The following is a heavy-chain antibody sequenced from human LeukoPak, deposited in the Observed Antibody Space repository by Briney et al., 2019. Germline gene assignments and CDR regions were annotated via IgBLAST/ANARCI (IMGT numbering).Heavy chain of an antibody. CDR1: GYAFTSYY. CDR3: AREDVVLVDAVRYYYYGMDV. D-gene: IGHD2-8*01. V-gene: IGHV1-46*01. J-gene: IGHJ6*02. Sequence: ASVKVSCKASGYAFTSYYMHWERQAPGQGLEWMGIINPSGGSTSYAQKFQGRVTMTRDMSTSTVYMELSSLKSEDTAVYYCAREDVVLVDAVRYYYYGMDVWGQGTTVTVSS. CDR2: INPSGGST.